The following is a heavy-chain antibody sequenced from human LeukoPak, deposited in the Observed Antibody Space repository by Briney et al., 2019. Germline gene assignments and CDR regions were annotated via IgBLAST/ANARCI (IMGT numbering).Heavy chain of an antibody. J-gene: IGHJ6*03. CDR1: GGSISGYY. V-gene: IGHV4-59*01. CDR2: IYYSGST. CDR3: ARGGPPGYYYDYYMDV. Sequence: SETLSLTCTVSGGSISGYYWSWIRQPPGKGLEWIGYIYYSGSTNYNPSLKSRVTISVDTSKNQFSLNLSSVTAADTAVYFCARGGPPGYYYDYYMDVWGKGTTVTISS.